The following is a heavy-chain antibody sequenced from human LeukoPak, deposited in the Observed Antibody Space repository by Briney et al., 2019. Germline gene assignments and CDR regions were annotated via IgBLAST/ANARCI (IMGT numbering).Heavy chain of an antibody. CDR1: GYTFTGCY. CDR3: ASGGCGGSCYSIYYYYYMDV. Sequence: ASVKVSCKASGYTFTGCYMHWVRQAPGQGLEWMGRINPNSGGTNYAQKFQGRVTMTRDTSISTAYMELSRLRSDDTAVYYCASGGCGGSCYSIYYYYYMDVWGKGTTVTVSS. J-gene: IGHJ6*03. CDR2: INPNSGGT. V-gene: IGHV1-2*06. D-gene: IGHD2-15*01.